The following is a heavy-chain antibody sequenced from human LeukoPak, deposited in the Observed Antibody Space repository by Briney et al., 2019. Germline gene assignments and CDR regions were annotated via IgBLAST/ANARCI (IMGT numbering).Heavy chain of an antibody. Sequence: GESLKIYCKGSRYSFTRYSIGWVRQMPGKCVEWMGIIYPGDSDTRYSPSFQGQVTISADKSIGTAYLQWSSLKASDTAMYYWARRSDYGDYVGYWGQGTLVTVSS. J-gene: IGHJ4*02. CDR3: ARRSDYGDYVGY. CDR2: IYPGDSDT. D-gene: IGHD4-17*01. V-gene: IGHV5-51*01. CDR1: RYSFTRYS.